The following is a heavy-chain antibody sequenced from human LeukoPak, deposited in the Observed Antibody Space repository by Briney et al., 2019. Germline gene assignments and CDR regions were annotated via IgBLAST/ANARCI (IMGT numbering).Heavy chain of an antibody. J-gene: IGHJ4*02. V-gene: IGHV1-46*01. CDR2: INPSGGST. CDR1: GYTFTNYY. Sequence: ASVKVSCKASGYTFTNYYMHWVRQAPGQGPAWMGIINPSGGSTSYAQKFQGRVTMIRDTSTSTVYMELSSLRSEDTAVYYCARRGEATIRPDYWGQGTLVTVSS. D-gene: IGHD5-12*01. CDR3: ARRGEATIRPDY.